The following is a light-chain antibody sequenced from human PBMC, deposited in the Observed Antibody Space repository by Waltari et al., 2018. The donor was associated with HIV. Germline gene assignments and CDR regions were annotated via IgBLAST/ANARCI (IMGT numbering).Light chain of an antibody. CDR2: EVS. Sequence: QSALTQPAHVSGSPGQSINISCTGNISDVGSYNLFSWYQQPPGKAPKLMVYEVSKRPSGVSTRFSGSKSGNTASLTISGLQAEDEADYYCCSYADSPPYVFGTGTKVTVL. CDR1: ISDVGSYNL. J-gene: IGLJ1*01. V-gene: IGLV2-23*02. CDR3: CSYADSPPYV.